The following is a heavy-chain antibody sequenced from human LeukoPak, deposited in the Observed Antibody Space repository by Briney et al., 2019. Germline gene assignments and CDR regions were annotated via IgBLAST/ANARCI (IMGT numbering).Heavy chain of an antibody. D-gene: IGHD6-13*01. CDR2: IYTSGRT. V-gene: IGHV4-4*07. CDR1: GGSISSYY. J-gene: IGHJ4*02. Sequence: SETLSLTCTVSGGSISSYYWSWIRQPAGKGLEWIGRIYTSGRTHYNPSLKSRVTMSVDTSKNQFSLKLSSVTAADTAVYYCASDSGWYTPFDYWGQGTLVTVSS. CDR3: ASDSGWYTPFDY.